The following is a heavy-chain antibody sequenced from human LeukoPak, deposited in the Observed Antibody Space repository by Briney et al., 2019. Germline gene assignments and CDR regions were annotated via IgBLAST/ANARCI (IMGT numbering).Heavy chain of an antibody. CDR3: ARGYCSSTSCYPSGYYGMDV. V-gene: IGHV4-59*01. CDR1: GGSISSYY. CDR2: TYHSGST. J-gene: IGHJ6*02. D-gene: IGHD2-2*01. Sequence: SETLSLTCTVSGGSISSYYWSWIRQPPGKGLEWIGYTYHSGSTNYNPSLKSRVTISVDTSKNQFSLKLSSVTAADTAVYYCARGYCSSTSCYPSGYYGMDVWGQGTTVTVSS.